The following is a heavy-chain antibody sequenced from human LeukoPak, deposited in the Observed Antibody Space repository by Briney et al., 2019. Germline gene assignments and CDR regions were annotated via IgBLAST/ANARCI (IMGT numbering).Heavy chain of an antibody. CDR1: KFTFSVYA. V-gene: IGHV3-30-3*01. Sequence: GGSLRLSFTTSKFTFSVYAMHWVRQAPGKGLEWVAVISNDGSDKYYADSVKGRFTSSRDNSKKTRYLQMNSLRAEDTAVYYCARARGSTGYYEVDYWGQGTLVTVSS. CDR2: ISNDGSDK. CDR3: ARARGSTGYYEVDY. D-gene: IGHD3-22*01. J-gene: IGHJ4*02.